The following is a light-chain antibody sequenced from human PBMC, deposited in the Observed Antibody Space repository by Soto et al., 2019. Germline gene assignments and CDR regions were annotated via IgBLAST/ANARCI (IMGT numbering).Light chain of an antibody. Sequence: HSVLTQPPSASGTPGQRVTISCSGSSSNIGINTVNWYRQVPGTAPKLLTYGYNQRPSGVPDRISGSKSGTSASLAISGLQSEDEADYYCAAWDDSLKGPVFGGGTKLTVL. CDR1: SSNIGINT. V-gene: IGLV1-44*01. J-gene: IGLJ3*02. CDR2: GYN. CDR3: AAWDDSLKGPV.